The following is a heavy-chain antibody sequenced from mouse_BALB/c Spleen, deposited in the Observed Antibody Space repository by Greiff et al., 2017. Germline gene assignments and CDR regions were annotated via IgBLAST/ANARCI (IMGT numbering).Heavy chain of an antibody. CDR2: IDPENGDT. CDR1: GYTFTDYY. Sequence: EVQLQQPGAELVMPGASVKMSCKASGYTFTDYYMHWVKQRPEQGLEWIGWIDPENGDTEYAPKFQGKATMTADTSSNTAYLQLSSLTSEDTAVYYYNRLATATFEYWGQGTTLTVSS. J-gene: IGHJ2*01. V-gene: IGHV14-4*02. D-gene: IGHD1-2*01. CDR3: NRLATATFEY.